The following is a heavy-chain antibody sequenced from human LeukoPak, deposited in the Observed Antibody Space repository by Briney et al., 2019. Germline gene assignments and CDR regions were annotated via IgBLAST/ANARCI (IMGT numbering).Heavy chain of an antibody. Sequence: GGSLRLSCAASGFTFSSYSMNWVRQAPGKGLEWVSSISSSSSYIYYADSVKGRFTISRDNAKNSLYLQMNSLRAEDTAVYYCARPNPRIAARPYYYYYMDVWGKGTTVTVSS. J-gene: IGHJ6*03. CDR3: ARPNPRIAARPYYYYYMDV. V-gene: IGHV3-21*01. D-gene: IGHD6-6*01. CDR1: GFTFSSYS. CDR2: ISSSSSYI.